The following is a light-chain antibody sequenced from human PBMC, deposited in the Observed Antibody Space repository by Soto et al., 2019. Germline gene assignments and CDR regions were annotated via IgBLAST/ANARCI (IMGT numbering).Light chain of an antibody. CDR1: SSDVGGYNY. CDR2: DVS. Sequence: QSALTQPASVSGSPGQSITISCTGTSSDVGGYNYVSWYQQHPGKAPKLMIYDVSNRPSGVSNRFSGSKSGNTASLTISWLHAEDEADYYCSSYISRSTLVFGGGTKLTVL. CDR3: SSYISRSTLV. V-gene: IGLV2-14*01. J-gene: IGLJ2*01.